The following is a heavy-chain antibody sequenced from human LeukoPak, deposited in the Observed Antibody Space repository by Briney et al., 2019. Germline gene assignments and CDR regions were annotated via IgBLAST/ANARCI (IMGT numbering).Heavy chain of an antibody. CDR3: AGDSSGYQANFDY. CDR1: GGSISSGSYY. CDR2: IYTSGST. J-gene: IGHJ4*02. D-gene: IGHD3-22*01. V-gene: IGHV4-61*02. Sequence: PSQTLSLTCTVSGGSISSGSYYWSWLRQPAGKGLEWIGRIYTSGSTNYNPSLKSRVTISVDTSKNQFSLKLSSATAADTAVYYCAGDSSGYQANFDYWGQGTLVTVSS.